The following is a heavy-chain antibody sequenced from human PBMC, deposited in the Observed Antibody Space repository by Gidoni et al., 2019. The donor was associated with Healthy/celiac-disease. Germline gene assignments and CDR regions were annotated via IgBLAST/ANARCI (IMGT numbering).Heavy chain of an antibody. Sequence: EVQLVESGGGLVQPGGSLGLSCAASGFTFSSFSMNWVRKAPGKGLEWVSYSSSSSSTIYYADSVKGRFTISRDNAKNSLYLKMNSLRDEDTAVYYCARDVEFYWGQGTLVTVSS. CDR1: GFTFSSFS. V-gene: IGHV3-48*02. D-gene: IGHD3-10*01. J-gene: IGHJ4*02. CDR3: ARDVEFY. CDR2: SSSSSSTI.